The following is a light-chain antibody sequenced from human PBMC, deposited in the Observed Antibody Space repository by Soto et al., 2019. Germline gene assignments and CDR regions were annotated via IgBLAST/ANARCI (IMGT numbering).Light chain of an antibody. Sequence: EIVLTQSPGTLSLSPGERATLSCRASQSVSSSYLAWYQQKPGQAPRLLIYGASSRATGIPDRFSGSGSGTDFTLNISRLEPEDFAVYYCQQYGSSLMYTFGQGTKVEIK. CDR3: QQYGSSLMYT. CDR2: GAS. J-gene: IGKJ2*01. CDR1: QSVSSSY. V-gene: IGKV3-20*01.